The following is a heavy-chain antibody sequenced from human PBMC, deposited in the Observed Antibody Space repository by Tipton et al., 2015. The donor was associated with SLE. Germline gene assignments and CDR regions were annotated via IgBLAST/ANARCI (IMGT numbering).Heavy chain of an antibody. V-gene: IGHV3-48*03. D-gene: IGHD2-21*02. CDR3: ARDQYGVVTGWSRGGLDC. J-gene: IGHJ4*02. CDR2: ISSGGTSI. Sequence: SLRLSCAASGFTFSAYEMHWVRQAPGKGLEWISYISSGGTSIFYADSVKGRFTISRDNAKNSLYLQMNTLGAEDTAVYYCARDQYGVVTGWSRGGLDCWGQGTLVTVSS. CDR1: GFTFSAYE.